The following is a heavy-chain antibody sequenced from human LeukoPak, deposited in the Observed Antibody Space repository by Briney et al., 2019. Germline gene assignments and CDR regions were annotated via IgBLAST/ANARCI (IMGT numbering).Heavy chain of an antibody. V-gene: IGHV4-59*11. Sequence: KPSETPSLTCTVSGGSISSHYWSWIRQPPGKGLEWIAYIFYSGSTNYNPSLKNRVTISVDTSKNQFSLKLSSVTAADTAVYYCARVGYSGGWSHFDLWGRGTLVTVSS. CDR1: GGSISSHY. CDR2: IFYSGST. J-gene: IGHJ2*01. CDR3: ARVGYSGGWSHFDL. D-gene: IGHD6-19*01.